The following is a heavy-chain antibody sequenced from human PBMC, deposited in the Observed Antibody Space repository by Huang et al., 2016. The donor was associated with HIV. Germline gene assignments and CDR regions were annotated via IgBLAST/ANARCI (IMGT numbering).Heavy chain of an antibody. V-gene: IGHV3-49*03. Sequence: EVQVVASGGGLEQPRRSLRLSCNGSGFIFGDFDINWFRQPPGKGLVLVGFIRSKASGGTASSAPSVKDRFSVSRDDDQNTAYLQMDTLQIEDTAIYYCSPSGNDYYYYYMDVWDKGAMVTVSS. CDR2: IRSKASGGTA. D-gene: IGHD6-25*01. CDR3: SPSGNDYYYYYMDV. J-gene: IGHJ6*03. CDR1: GFIFGDFD.